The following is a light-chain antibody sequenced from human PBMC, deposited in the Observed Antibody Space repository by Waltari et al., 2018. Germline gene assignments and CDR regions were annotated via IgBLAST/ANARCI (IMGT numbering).Light chain of an antibody. CDR2: AAS. Sequence: DIHMTQSPSSLSASVGDTVTITCRASQSINIYLNWYQQKPGEAPKLLIWAASTLQSGVPSRFSGRGSGTGFTLTISSLQPEDSGTYYCQQGYGTPYAFGQGTKLEIK. V-gene: IGKV1-39*01. CDR1: QSINIY. J-gene: IGKJ2*01. CDR3: QQGYGTPYA.